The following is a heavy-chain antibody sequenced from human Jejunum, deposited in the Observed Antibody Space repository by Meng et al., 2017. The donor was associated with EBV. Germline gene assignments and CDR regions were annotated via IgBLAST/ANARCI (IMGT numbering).Heavy chain of an antibody. J-gene: IGHJ4*02. CDR1: GCSISTDNW. CDR3: ARDRGVEDY. CDR2: IHHSGST. Sequence: QVQLQESGPGRVKPSRTLSLTCAVSGCSISTDNWWSWVRQPPGKGLEYIGEIHHSGSTKYNPSLKSRVTISVDKSNNHFSLKLSSVTAADTAVYYCARDRGVEDYWGQGTLVTVSS. V-gene: IGHV4-4*02. D-gene: IGHD5-24*01.